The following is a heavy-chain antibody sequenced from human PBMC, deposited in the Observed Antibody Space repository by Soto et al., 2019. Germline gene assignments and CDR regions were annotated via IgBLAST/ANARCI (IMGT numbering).Heavy chain of an antibody. CDR1: GFTFTNYW. CDR3: ARDMGVFWSGYPEGGFDY. V-gene: IGHV3-7*01. CDR2: IKQDGSEK. J-gene: IGHJ4*02. D-gene: IGHD3-3*01. Sequence: EAQLVESGGGLVQPGGSLRLSCAAYGFTFTNYWMSWVRQAPGKGLEWVANIKQDGSEKYYADSAKGRFIISRDNAKTSLYLQMNSLRAEDTAVYYCARDMGVFWSGYPEGGFDYWGQGTPVTVSS.